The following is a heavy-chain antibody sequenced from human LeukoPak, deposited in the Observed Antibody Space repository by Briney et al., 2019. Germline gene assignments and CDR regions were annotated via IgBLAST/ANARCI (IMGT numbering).Heavy chain of an antibody. V-gene: IGHV1-8*01. CDR3: ARGSFGELLLDY. D-gene: IGHD3-10*01. CDR2: MNPNSGNT. J-gene: IGHJ4*02. Sequence: ASVKVSCKASGYTFTSYDINWVRQATGQGLEWMGWMNPNSGNTGYAQKFQGRVTMTRNTSISTAYMELSGLRSEDTAVYYCARGSFGELLLDYWGQGTLVTVSS. CDR1: GYTFTSYD.